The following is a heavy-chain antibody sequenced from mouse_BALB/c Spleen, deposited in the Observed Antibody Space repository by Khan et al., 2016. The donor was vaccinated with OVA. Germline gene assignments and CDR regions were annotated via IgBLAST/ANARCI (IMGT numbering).Heavy chain of an antibody. V-gene: IGHV5-6-3*01. CDR2: INSNGGST. Sequence: EVELVEPGGGLVQPGGSLKLSCAASGFTFSSYGMSWVRQPPDKRLELVATINSNGGSTYYPDSVKGRFTISRDNAKNTLYLQMSSLKSEDTAMYYCARMARTINWGQGTTLTVSS. J-gene: IGHJ2*01. CDR3: ARMARTIN. CDR1: GFTFSSYG.